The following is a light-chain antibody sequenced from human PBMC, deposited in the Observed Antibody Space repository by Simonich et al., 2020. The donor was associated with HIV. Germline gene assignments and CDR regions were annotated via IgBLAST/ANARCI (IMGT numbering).Light chain of an antibody. J-gene: IGKJ1*01. V-gene: IGKV1-5*01. CDR3: QQYFSYPWT. CDR2: GTS. CDR1: QSISSW. Sequence: DIQMTQSPSTLSASVGDRVTITCRASQSISSWLAWYQQKPGKAPKLLIYGTSSMHSGSPSRFSGSGFGTDFTLSISSLQSEDFATYYCQQYFSYPWTFGQGTKVE.